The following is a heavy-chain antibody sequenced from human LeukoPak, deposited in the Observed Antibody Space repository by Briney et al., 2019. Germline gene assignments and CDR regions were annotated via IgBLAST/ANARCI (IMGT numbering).Heavy chain of an antibody. J-gene: IGHJ4*02. D-gene: IGHD3-10*01. CDR3: ARLWFGEFPYYSDY. V-gene: IGHV4-59*08. CDR2: IYYSGST. CDR1: GGSISSYY. Sequence: SETLSLTCTVSGGSISSYYCSWIRQPPGKGLEWIGYIYYSGSTNYNPSLKSRVTISVDTSKNQFSLKLSSVTAADTAVYYCARLWFGEFPYYSDYWGQGTLVTVSS.